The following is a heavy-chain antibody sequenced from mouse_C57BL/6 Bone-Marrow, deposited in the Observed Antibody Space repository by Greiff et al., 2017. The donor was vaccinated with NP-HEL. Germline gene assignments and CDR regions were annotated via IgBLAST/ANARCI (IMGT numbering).Heavy chain of an antibody. Sequence: EVQLVESEGGLVQPGRSMKLSCTASGFTFSDYYMAWVRQVPEKGLEWVANINYDGSSTYYLDSLKSRFIISRDNAKNILYLQMSSLKSEDTATYYCARYSSGYVSYFDYWGQGTTLTVSS. D-gene: IGHD3-2*02. CDR2: INYDGSST. V-gene: IGHV5-16*01. CDR3: ARYSSGYVSYFDY. J-gene: IGHJ2*01. CDR1: GFTFSDYY.